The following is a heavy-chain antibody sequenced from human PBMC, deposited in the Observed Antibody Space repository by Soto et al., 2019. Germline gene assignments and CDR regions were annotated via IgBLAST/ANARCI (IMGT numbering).Heavy chain of an antibody. V-gene: IGHV4-30-2*01. CDR2: IYHSGST. Sequence: QLQLQESGSGLVKPSQTLSLTCAVSGGSISSGGYSWSWIRQPPGKGLEWMGYIYHSGSTYYNPSLKSRVTISVDRSKNQFCLKLSSVTAADTAVYYCARETYYYDSSGYGRAFDIWGQGTMVTVSS. J-gene: IGHJ3*02. CDR1: GGSISSGGYS. CDR3: ARETYYYDSSGYGRAFDI. D-gene: IGHD3-22*01.